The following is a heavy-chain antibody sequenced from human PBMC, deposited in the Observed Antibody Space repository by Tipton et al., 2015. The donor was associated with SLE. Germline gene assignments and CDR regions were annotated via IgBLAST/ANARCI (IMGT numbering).Heavy chain of an antibody. CDR3: ARDLKFLDF. J-gene: IGHJ4*02. CDR1: GGSISSNY. CDR2: IYSGGSS. V-gene: IGHV4-59*12. Sequence: TLSLTCTVSGGSISSNYWSWIRQPPGKGLEWIGLIYSGGSSDYNPSLKSRVTISVDTPKNQFSLKLTSVTAADTAVYYCARDLKFLDFWGQGTLVTVSS.